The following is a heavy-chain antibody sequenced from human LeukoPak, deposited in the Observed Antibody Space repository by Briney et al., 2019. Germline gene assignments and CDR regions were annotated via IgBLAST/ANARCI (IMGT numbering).Heavy chain of an antibody. CDR1: GASVTTSY. CDR3: AREGYGSRSRDNWLDP. Sequence: GSLRLSCTVSGASVTTSYWSWLRQPPGKSPEWIGYIYYSGSPIYSPSLNSRVTISLDTSKNRFSLKLTSVTAADTAVYYCAREGYGSRSRDNWLDPWGQGTLVTVSS. J-gene: IGHJ5*02. V-gene: IGHV4-59*02. CDR2: IYYSGSP. D-gene: IGHD3-10*01.